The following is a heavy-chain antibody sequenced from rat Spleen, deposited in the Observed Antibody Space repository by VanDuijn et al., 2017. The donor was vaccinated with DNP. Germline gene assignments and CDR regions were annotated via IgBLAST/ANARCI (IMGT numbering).Heavy chain of an antibody. D-gene: IGHD1-6*01. CDR3: ARLGYTTDHYFDY. J-gene: IGHJ2*01. CDR2: ITSGGGST. Sequence: EVQLVESGGNLVQPGMSLKLSCVASGFTFSNYWMTWIRQVPGKGLEWVASITSGGGSTYYPDSVKGRFTISRDNAKNTQYLQMDSLRSEDTATYYCARLGYTTDHYFDYWGQGVMVTVSS. V-gene: IGHV5-31*01. CDR1: GFTFSNYW.